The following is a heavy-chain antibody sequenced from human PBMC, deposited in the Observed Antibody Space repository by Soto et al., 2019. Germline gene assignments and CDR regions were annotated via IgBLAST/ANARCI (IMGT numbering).Heavy chain of an antibody. CDR2: IIPIFDTA. D-gene: IGHD3-22*01. CDR3: AGHSSGVPGYYYGMDV. J-gene: IGHJ6*02. Sequence: ASVKVSCKASGGTFSSYAISWVRQAPGQGLEWMGGIIPIFDTADYAQKFQGRVTITADESTNTAYMELSSLRSEDTAVYYCAGHSSGVPGYYYGMDVWGQGTTVTVSS. V-gene: IGHV1-69*13. CDR1: GGTFSSYA.